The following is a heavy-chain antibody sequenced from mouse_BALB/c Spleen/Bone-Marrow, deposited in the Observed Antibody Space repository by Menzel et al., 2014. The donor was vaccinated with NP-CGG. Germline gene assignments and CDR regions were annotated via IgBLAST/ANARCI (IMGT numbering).Heavy chain of an antibody. CDR1: GFTFTDYY. CDR3: ARDENVGIYWYFDV. J-gene: IGHJ1*01. CDR2: IRNKAKGYTT. V-gene: IGHV7-3*02. Sequence: EVMLVESGGGLVQPGGSLRLSCETSGFTFTDYYMSWVRQPPGKALEWLGFIRNKAKGYTTDYSASVKGRFTISRDNSQSIPYLQMNTLRAEDSATYYCARDENVGIYWYFDVWGAGTTVTVSS.